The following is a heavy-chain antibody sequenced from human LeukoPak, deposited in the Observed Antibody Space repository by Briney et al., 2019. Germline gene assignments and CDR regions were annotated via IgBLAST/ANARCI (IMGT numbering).Heavy chain of an antibody. CDR3: ARDGDSGDYAY. V-gene: IGHV4-61*02. D-gene: IGHD4-17*01. CDR1: GGCISSGSYY. J-gene: IGHJ4*02. Sequence: SETLSLTCTVSGGCISSGSYYWCWIRQPAGKGLEWIGRIYTSGSTNYNPSLKSRVTISADTSKNQFSLKLTSVTAADTAVYYCARDGDSGDYAYWGQGTLVTVSS. CDR2: IYTSGST.